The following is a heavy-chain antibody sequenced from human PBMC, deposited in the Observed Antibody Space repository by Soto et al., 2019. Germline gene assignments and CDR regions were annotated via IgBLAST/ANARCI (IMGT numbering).Heavy chain of an antibody. V-gene: IGHV3-74*01. D-gene: IGHD1-7*01. CDR3: ASGTYWDSGYYFDY. CDR2: IISDGSST. CDR1: GFTFSSYW. J-gene: IGHJ4*02. Sequence: GESLKISCAASGFTFSSYWMHWVRQAPGKGLVWVSRIISDGSSTSYADSVKGRFTISRDNAKNTLYLQMNSLRAEDTAVYYCASGTYWDSGYYFDYWGQGTLVTVSS.